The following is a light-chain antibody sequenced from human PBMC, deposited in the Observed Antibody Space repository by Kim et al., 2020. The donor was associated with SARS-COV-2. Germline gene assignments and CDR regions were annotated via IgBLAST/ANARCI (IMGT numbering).Light chain of an antibody. Sequence: KVTRGRSGRSSNRGNNYVAWDQHLPGTAPKHLIEDNNKRPSGIPDRVSGSKSGTSATLGITGLQTGDEAEYYCGTWESSLSAGRWVFGGGTQLTVL. CDR2: DNN. CDR3: GTWESSLSAGRWV. V-gene: IGLV1-51*01. CDR1: SSNRGNNY. J-gene: IGLJ3*02.